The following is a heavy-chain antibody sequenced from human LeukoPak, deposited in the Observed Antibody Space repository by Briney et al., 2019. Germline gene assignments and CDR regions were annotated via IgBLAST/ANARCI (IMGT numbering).Heavy chain of an antibody. CDR1: GYSISSGYY. CDR3: ARATPFYESRRGNWFDP. J-gene: IGHJ5*02. CDR2: IYHSGST. V-gene: IGHV4-38-2*02. Sequence: PSETLSLTCTVSGYSISSGYYWGWIRQPPGKGLEWIGSIYHSGSTYYNPSLKSQVTISVDKSKNQFSLKLNSVTAADTAVYYCARATPFYESRRGNWFDPWGQGTPVTVSS. D-gene: IGHD2/OR15-2a*01.